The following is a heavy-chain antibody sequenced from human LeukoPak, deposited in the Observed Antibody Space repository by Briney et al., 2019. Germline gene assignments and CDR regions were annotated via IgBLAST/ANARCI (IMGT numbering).Heavy chain of an antibody. CDR1: GGSISSGGYS. J-gene: IGHJ4*02. V-gene: IGHV4-30-2*01. Sequence: SETLSLTCAVSGGSISSGGYSWSWIRQPPGKGLEWIGYIYHSGSTYYNPSLKSRVAISVDRPKNQFSLKLSSVTAADTAVYYCARGRYATYDSSGYYGVFFDYWGQGTLVTVSS. D-gene: IGHD3-22*01. CDR3: ARGRYATYDSSGYYGVFFDY. CDR2: IYHSGST.